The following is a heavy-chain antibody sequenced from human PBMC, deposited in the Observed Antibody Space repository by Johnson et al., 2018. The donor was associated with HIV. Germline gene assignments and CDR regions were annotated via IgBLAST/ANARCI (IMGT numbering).Heavy chain of an antibody. CDR3: ARVLRLPRLGAFDI. J-gene: IGHJ3*02. CDR1: GFTFSSYG. D-gene: IGHD5-12*01. CDR2: ISYDGSNK. V-gene: IGHV3-30*03. Sequence: QVQPVESGGGVVQPGRSLRLSCAASGFTFSSYGMHWVRQAPGKGLEWVAVISYDGSNKYYADSVKGRFTISRDNSKNTLYLQMNSLRAEDTAVYYCARVLRLPRLGAFDIWGQGTMVTVSS.